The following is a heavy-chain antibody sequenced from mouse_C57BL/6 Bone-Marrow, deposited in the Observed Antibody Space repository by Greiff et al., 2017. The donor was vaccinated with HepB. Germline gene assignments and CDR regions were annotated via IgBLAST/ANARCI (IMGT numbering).Heavy chain of an antibody. V-gene: IGHV14-2*01. Sequence: VQLQQSGAELVKPGASVKLSCTASGFNIKDYYMHWVKQRTEQGLEWIGRIDPEDGETKNDPKFQGKATITADTSSNTAYLQLSSLTSEDTAVYYCARGGNYWFAYWGQGTLVTVSA. D-gene: IGHD2-1*01. J-gene: IGHJ3*01. CDR1: GFNIKDYY. CDR2: IDPEDGET. CDR3: ARGGNYWFAY.